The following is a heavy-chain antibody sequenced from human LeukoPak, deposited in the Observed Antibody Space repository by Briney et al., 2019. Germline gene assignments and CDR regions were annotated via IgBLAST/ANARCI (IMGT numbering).Heavy chain of an antibody. J-gene: IGHJ4*02. D-gene: IGHD3-22*01. CDR2: IYYSGST. CDR3: ATIRASGWAFDY. V-gene: IGHV4-39*07. CDR1: GGSISSSSYY. Sequence: SETLSLTCTVSGGSISSSSYYWGWIRQPPGKGLEWIGSIYYSGSTYYNPSLKSRVTISVDTSKNQFSLKLSSVTAADTAVYYCATIRASGWAFDYWGQGILVTVSS.